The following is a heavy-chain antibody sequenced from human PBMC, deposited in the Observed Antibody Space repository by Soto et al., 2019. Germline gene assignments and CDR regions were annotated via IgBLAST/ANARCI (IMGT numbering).Heavy chain of an antibody. D-gene: IGHD2-2*01. J-gene: IGHJ4*02. CDR2: ISSSSSTI. Sequence: GGSLRLSCAASGFTFSSYSMNWVRQAPGKGLEWVSYISSSSSTIYYADSVKGRFTISRDNAKNSLYLQMNSLRDEDTAVYYCAREGVVPAPWKWVATMSPGENFDYWGQGTLVTVSS. V-gene: IGHV3-48*02. CDR1: GFTFSSYS. CDR3: AREGVVPAPWKWVATMSPGENFDY.